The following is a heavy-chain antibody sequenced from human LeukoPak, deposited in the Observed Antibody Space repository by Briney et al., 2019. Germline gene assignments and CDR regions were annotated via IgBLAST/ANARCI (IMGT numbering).Heavy chain of an antibody. D-gene: IGHD3-10*01. CDR3: ARLYYGSGSYPQAFDY. J-gene: IGHJ4*02. V-gene: IGHV5-51*01. CDR1: GYSFTSYW. Sequence: GESLKISCKGSGYSFTSYWIGWVRQMPGKGLEWVGIIYPGDSDTRYSLSFQGQVTISADKSISTAYLQWSSLKASDTAMYYCARLYYGSGSYPQAFDYWGQGTLVTVSS. CDR2: IYPGDSDT.